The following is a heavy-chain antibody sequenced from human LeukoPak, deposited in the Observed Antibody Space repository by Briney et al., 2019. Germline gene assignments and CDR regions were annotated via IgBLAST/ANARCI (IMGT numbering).Heavy chain of an antibody. CDR2: FDPEQGKT. J-gene: IGHJ2*01. Sequence: ASVKVSCKVPGYSLTELSMHWVRQAPGKGLEWMGGFDPEQGKTIYAQKFQGRVILTEDTSRDTVYMDLSGLTYEDTAVYFCATEGRGANYWYFDLWGRGTLVTVSS. CDR1: GYSLTELS. CDR3: ATEGRGANYWYFDL. V-gene: IGHV1-24*01. D-gene: IGHD3-10*01.